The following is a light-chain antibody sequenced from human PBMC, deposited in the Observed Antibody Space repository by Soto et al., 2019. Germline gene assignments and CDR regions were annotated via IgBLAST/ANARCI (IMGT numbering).Light chain of an antibody. CDR3: QQYKDHVWT. J-gene: IGKJ1*01. CDR1: QTVERW. V-gene: IGKV1-5*01. CDR2: DVS. Sequence: DIQMTQSPSTLPASVGDRVTISCRASQTVERWLVWYQQKPGKAPKLLISDVSTLERGVPSRFSGSGSATEFTLTISGLQSDDFATYYCQQYKDHVWTFGQGTKV.